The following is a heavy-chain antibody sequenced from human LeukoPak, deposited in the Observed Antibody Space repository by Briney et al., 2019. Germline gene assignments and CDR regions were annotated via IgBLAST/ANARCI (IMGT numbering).Heavy chain of an antibody. CDR2: ISSSSSYI. V-gene: IGHV3-21*01. Sequence: GGSLSLSCAASGFTFSSYSMNWVRQAPGKGLEWVSSISSSSSYIYYADSVKGRFTISRDNAKNSLYLQMNSLRAEDTAVYYCASSIVGVADYWGQGTLVTVSS. CDR1: GFTFSSYS. J-gene: IGHJ4*02. CDR3: ASSIVGVADY. D-gene: IGHD1-26*01.